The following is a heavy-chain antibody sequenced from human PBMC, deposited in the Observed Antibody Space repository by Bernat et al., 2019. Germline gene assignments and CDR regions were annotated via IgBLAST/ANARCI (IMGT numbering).Heavy chain of an antibody. D-gene: IGHD2-15*01. CDR1: GYTLTELS. V-gene: IGHV1-24*01. CDR3: ATRSRDIVVVVALVAFDI. J-gene: IGHJ3*02. CDR2: FDPEDGET. Sequence: QVQLVQSGAEVKKPGASVKVSCKVSGYTLTELSMHWVRQAPGKGLECMGGFDPEDGETIYAQKFPGRVTMTEDTSTDTAYMELSSLRSEDTAVYYCATRSRDIVVVVALVAFDIWGQGTMVTVSS.